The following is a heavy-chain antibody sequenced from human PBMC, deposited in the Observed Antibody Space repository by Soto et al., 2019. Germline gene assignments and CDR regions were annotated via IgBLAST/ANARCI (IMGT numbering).Heavy chain of an antibody. CDR2: MNPNSGNT. D-gene: IGHD6-19*01. CDR1: GYTFTSYD. J-gene: IGHJ4*02. V-gene: IGHV1-8*01. CDR3: AKELHTSSGWSQVIY. Sequence: ASVKVSCKASGYTFTSYDINWVRQATGQGLEWMGWMNPNSGNTGYAQKFQGRVTMTRNTSVSTAYMELNTLRAEDTAVYYCAKELHTSSGWSQVIYWGQGTQVTVSS.